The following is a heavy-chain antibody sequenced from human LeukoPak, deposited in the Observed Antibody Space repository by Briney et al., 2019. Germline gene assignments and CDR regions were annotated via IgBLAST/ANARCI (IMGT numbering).Heavy chain of an antibody. CDR1: GGSFSGYY. Sequence: SETLSLTCAVYGGSFSGYYWSWIRQPPGKGLEWIGEINHSGSTNYNPSLKSRVTISVDTSKNQFSLELSSVTAADTAVYYCARGTTVTTLSYYYYYYMDVWGKGTTVTVSS. CDR3: ARGTTVTTLSYYYYYYMDV. J-gene: IGHJ6*03. CDR2: INHSGST. D-gene: IGHD4-11*01. V-gene: IGHV4-34*01.